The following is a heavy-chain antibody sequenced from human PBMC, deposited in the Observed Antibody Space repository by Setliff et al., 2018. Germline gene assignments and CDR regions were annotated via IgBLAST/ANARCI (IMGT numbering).Heavy chain of an antibody. CDR3: AKQGDLAFDY. J-gene: IGHJ4*02. D-gene: IGHD3-16*01. Sequence: ASVKVSCKASGYTFSNYDINWMRQAPGQGLEWVGWIDPKSGRTKYAVKFQGRVTMTRDTSSSTIYMEVNSLTSDDTAVYFCAKQGDLAFDYWGQGTQVTVSS. CDR1: GYTFSNYD. CDR2: IDPKSGRT. V-gene: IGHV1-2*02.